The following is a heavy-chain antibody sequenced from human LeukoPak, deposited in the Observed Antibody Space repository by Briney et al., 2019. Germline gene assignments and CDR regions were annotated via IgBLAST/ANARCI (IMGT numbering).Heavy chain of an antibody. CDR2: ISTSGTT. Sequence: PSETLSLTCTVSGGSICGYFWTWIREPAGEGLEWIGRISTSGTTNYNPSLKSRVTLSVDTSKNQLSLNLSSVTAADTAVYYCAREGGSSRYFDYWGQGTLVTVSS. CDR1: GGSICGYF. V-gene: IGHV4-4*07. D-gene: IGHD6-6*01. J-gene: IGHJ4*02. CDR3: AREGGSSRYFDY.